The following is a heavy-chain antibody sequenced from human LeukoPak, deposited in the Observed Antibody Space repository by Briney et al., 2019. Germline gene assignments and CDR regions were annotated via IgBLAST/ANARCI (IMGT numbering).Heavy chain of an antibody. D-gene: IGHD3-10*01. CDR1: GGSISSSSYY. V-gene: IGHV4-39*01. J-gene: IGHJ4*02. CDR2: IYYSGST. CDR3: ARGPNYYGSGSYYDY. Sequence: SETLSLTCTVSGGSISSSSYYWGWIRQPPGKGLEWIGSIYYSGSTYYNPSLKSRVTISVDTSKNQFSLKLSSVTAADTAVYYCARGPNYYGSGSYYDYWGQGTLVTVSS.